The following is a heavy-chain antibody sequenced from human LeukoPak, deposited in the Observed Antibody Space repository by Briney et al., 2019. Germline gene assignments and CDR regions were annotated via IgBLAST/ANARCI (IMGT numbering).Heavy chain of an antibody. J-gene: IGHJ4*02. CDR1: GFGLSVLS. CDR2: IRPETGEP. V-gene: IGHV1-24*01. D-gene: IGHD3-10*01. CDR3: STDSGRSYFYFDF. Sequence: ASVKVSCKISGFGLSVLSIHWMRQAPGKGLEWVGGIRPETGEPIFAEKFRGRVTITEDTFTDTGYLELRGLTSEDTAVYYCSTDSGRSYFYFDFWGQGTLVTVSS.